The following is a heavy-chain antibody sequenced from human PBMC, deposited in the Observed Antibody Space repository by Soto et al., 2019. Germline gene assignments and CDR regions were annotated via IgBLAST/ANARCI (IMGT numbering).Heavy chain of an antibody. CDR2: ISGSGGST. CDR3: ARDTLGSCKGGPCYRLQV. J-gene: IGHJ1*01. Sequence: EVQLLESGGGLVQPGGSLRLSCAASGFTFSSYAMSWVRQAPGKGLEWVSAISGSGGSTYYADSVKGRFTISRDNSENTLFLQMNTLRVEDTAVYYCARDTLGSCKGGPCYRLQVWGQGTLVIVSP. D-gene: IGHD2-15*01. CDR1: GFTFSSYA. V-gene: IGHV3-23*01.